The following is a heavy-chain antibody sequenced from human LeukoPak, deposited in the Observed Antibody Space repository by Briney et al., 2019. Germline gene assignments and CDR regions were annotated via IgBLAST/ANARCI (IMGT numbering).Heavy chain of an antibody. V-gene: IGHV3-30*02. CDR1: GFTFSSYG. Sequence: GGSLRLSCAASGFTFSSYGMHWVRQAPGKGLEWVAFIRYDGSNKYYADSVKGRFTISRDNAKNSLYLQMNSLRVEDTAVYYCARVLSNYYYMDVWGKGTTVTVSS. J-gene: IGHJ6*03. D-gene: IGHD6-13*01. CDR3: ARVLSNYYYMDV. CDR2: IRYDGSNK.